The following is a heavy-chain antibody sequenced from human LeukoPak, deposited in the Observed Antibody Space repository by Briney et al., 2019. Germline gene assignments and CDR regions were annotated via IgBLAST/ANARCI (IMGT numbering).Heavy chain of an antibody. CDR1: GFTFSSYG. J-gene: IGHJ4*02. V-gene: IGHV3-30*18. CDR3: AKDLDIVVVPAAMGEY. D-gene: IGHD2-2*01. Sequence: PGRSLRLSCAASGFTFSSYGMHWVRQAPGKGLEWVAVISYDGSNKYYADSVKGRFTTSRDNSKNTLYLQMNSLRAEDTAVYYCAKDLDIVVVPAAMGEYWGQGTLVTVSS. CDR2: ISYDGSNK.